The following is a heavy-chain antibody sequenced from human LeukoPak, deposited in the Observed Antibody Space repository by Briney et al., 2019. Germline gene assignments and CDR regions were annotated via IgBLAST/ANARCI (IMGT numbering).Heavy chain of an antibody. CDR1: GYTFTGYY. D-gene: IGHD3-10*01. CDR2: INPNSGDT. CDR3: ARPTLQTLGA. Sequence: ASVKVSCKASGYTFTGYYMHWVRQAPGKGLEWMGWINPNSGDTNYAQRFQGRVTMTRDTSISTAYMELSRLTSDDTAVYYCARPTLQTLGAWGQGTLVTVSS. J-gene: IGHJ5*02. V-gene: IGHV1-2*02.